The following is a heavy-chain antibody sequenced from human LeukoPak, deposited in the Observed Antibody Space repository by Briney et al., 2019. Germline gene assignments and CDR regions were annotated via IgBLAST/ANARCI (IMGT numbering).Heavy chain of an antibody. CDR1: GGSISSSSYY. Sequence: PSETLSLTCTVSGGSISSSSYYWGWIRQPPGKGLEWIGSIYYSGSTYYNPSLKSRVTISVDTSKNQFSLKLSSVTAADTAVYYCARDGGYYYGSGTNWFDPWGQGTLVTVSS. CDR2: IYYSGST. D-gene: IGHD3-10*01. V-gene: IGHV4-39*07. CDR3: ARDGGYYYGSGTNWFDP. J-gene: IGHJ5*02.